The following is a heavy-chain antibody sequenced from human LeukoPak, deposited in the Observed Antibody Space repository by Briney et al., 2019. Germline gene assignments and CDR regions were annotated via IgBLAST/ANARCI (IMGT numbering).Heavy chain of an antibody. CDR2: MNPNSGNT. CDR3: ARGGYSYGLNSDY. CDR1: GYTFTGYY. V-gene: IGHV1-8*02. Sequence: GASVKVSCKASGYTFTGYYMHWVRQATGQGLEWMGWMNPNSGNTGYAQKFQGRVTMTRNTSISTAYMELSSLRSEDTAVYYCARGGYSYGLNSDYWGQGTLVTVSS. J-gene: IGHJ4*02. D-gene: IGHD5-18*01.